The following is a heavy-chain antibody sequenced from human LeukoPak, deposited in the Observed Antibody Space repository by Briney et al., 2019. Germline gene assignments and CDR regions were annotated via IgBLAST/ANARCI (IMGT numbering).Heavy chain of an antibody. CDR1: GYTFTDHD. Sequence: ASVKVSCKTSGYTFTDHDMHWVRQAPGQGLECVGRISTSSGGTTYSQNFQGRVTMTRDTSISTGYMELTRLKSDDTAVYYCTRDHFGSYLAWGQGTLVTVSS. CDR3: TRDHFGSYLA. V-gene: IGHV1-2*06. CDR2: ISTSSGGT. J-gene: IGHJ4*02. D-gene: IGHD1-26*01.